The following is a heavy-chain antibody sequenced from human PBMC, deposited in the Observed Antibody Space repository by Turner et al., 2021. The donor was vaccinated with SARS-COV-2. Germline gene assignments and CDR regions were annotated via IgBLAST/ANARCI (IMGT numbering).Heavy chain of an antibody. V-gene: IGHV1-24*01. J-gene: IGHJ6*02. CDR3: ATAAANYYDSSGSKGFYYYYYGMDV. CDR2: FDHEDGET. CDR1: GYTLIELS. Sequence: QVQLVQSGAAVKKPGASVKVTCKVSGYTLIELSMLWVRQAPGKGLEWMGGFDHEDGETIYAQKFQGRVTKTEDTTTDTAYMELSSLRSEDTDVYYCATAAANYYDSSGSKGFYYYYYGMDVWGQGTTVTVSS. D-gene: IGHD3-22*01.